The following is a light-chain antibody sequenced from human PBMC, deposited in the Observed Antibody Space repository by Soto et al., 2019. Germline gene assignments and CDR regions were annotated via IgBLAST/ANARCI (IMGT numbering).Light chain of an antibody. CDR1: SSDVGAYYA. V-gene: IGLV2-14*01. Sequence: QSVLTQPASVSVAPGQSITISCTGTSSDVGAYYAVSCDQHHPGKAPKLIIYGVTNRPSGVSNRVSGSKSGNAASLTICGLQAEDAADHHCRSYTRGSSNYASGTGSKVTVL. CDR2: GVT. J-gene: IGLJ1*01. CDR3: RSYTRGSSNYA.